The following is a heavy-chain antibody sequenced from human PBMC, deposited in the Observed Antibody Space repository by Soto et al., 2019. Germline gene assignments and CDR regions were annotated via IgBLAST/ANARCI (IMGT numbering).Heavy chain of an antibody. Sequence: LRLSCAASGFTFSTYSMHWVRQAPGKGLEWVAVISYDGVNKYYADSLKGRFTISRDNSKNVLYLQMNSLRIEDTAVYYCARFLGGSTPVRFDYWGQGTLVTVSS. V-gene: IGHV3-30-3*01. CDR2: ISYDGVNK. CDR1: GFTFSTYS. CDR3: ARFLGGSTPVRFDY. D-gene: IGHD3-16*01. J-gene: IGHJ4*02.